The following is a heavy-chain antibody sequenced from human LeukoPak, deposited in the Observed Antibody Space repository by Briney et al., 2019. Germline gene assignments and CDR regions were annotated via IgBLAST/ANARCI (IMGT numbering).Heavy chain of an antibody. D-gene: IGHD4-23*01. CDR2: ISGSGGST. Sequence: GGSLRLACAASGFTFSSYAMSWVRQAPGKGLEWVSGISGSGGSTYYADSVKGRFTISRDNSKNTLYLQMNSLRAEDTAVYYCAKDHHGGPSNWFDPWGQGTLVTVSS. V-gene: IGHV3-23*01. CDR3: AKDHHGGPSNWFDP. J-gene: IGHJ5*02. CDR1: GFTFSSYA.